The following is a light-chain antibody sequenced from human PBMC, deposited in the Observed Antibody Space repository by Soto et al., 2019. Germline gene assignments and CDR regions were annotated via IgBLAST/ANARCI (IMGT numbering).Light chain of an antibody. CDR1: QSVSSN. CDR2: GAS. J-gene: IGKJ4*01. V-gene: IGKV3-15*01. Sequence: EIVMTQSPATLSVSPGERATLSCRASQSVSSNLAWYQQKPGQAPRLLIYGASTRATGIPARFSGSGSGTEFTLTISSLQSEDFAVYHCQQYNNSPPLTFGGGTKVEIK. CDR3: QQYNNSPPLT.